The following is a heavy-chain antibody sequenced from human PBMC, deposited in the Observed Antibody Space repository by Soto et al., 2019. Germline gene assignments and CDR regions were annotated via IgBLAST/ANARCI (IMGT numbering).Heavy chain of an antibody. J-gene: IGHJ4*02. CDR1: NFVFSVYS. CDR3: ARDKDQYDFWGGTLDS. Sequence: QLVESGGGVVQPERSLKLSCTASNFVFSVYSLHWVRQAPGKGLEWVALISYDGGNKYYADSVKGRCTISRDNSKNTLYLQMNSLRRADTAVYYCARDKDQYDFWGGTLDSWGQGTLVTVSS. V-gene: IGHV3-30-3*01. CDR2: ISYDGGNK. D-gene: IGHD3-3*01.